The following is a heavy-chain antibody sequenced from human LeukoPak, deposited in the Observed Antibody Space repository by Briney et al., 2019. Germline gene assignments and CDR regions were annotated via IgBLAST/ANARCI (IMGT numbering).Heavy chain of an antibody. CDR2: INPSGGST. V-gene: IGHV1-46*01. CDR1: GYTFTSYH. Sequence: ASVKVSCKASGYTFTSYHMHWVRQAPAQGLEWMGIINPSGGSTSYAQKFQGRVTMTRDMSTSTVYMELSSLRSEDTAVYYCARAAGDPRIQLWSDWGQGTLVTVSS. D-gene: IGHD5-18*01. CDR3: ARAAGDPRIQLWSD. J-gene: IGHJ4*02.